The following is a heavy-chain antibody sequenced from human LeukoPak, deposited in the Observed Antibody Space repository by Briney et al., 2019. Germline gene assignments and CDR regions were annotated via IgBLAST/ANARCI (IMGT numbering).Heavy chain of an antibody. CDR1: GGSISSYY. D-gene: IGHD4-11*01. J-gene: IGHJ4*02. Sequence: SETLSLTCTVSGGSISSYYWSWIRQPPGKGLEWIGYIYYSGSTNYNPSLKSRVTISVDTSKNQFSLKLSSVTAADTAVYYCARIMTTVDYWGQGTLVTVSS. CDR3: ARIMTTVDY. V-gene: IGHV4-59*01. CDR2: IYYSGST.